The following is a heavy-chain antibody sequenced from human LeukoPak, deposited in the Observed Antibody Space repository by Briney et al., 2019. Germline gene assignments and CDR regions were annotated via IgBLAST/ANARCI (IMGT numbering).Heavy chain of an antibody. V-gene: IGHV3-7*01. CDR2: IKLDGTQK. D-gene: IGHD3-3*01. CDR3: ASEIIFGSFDY. J-gene: IGHJ4*02. Sequence: GGSLRLSCAASGFTFRNYWMSWIRQAPGRGLEWVANIKLDGTQKNYIQSVRGRFTISRDNARNFLYLQLSSLRAEDTAVYYCASEIIFGSFDYWGQGTLVTVSS. CDR1: GFTFRNYW.